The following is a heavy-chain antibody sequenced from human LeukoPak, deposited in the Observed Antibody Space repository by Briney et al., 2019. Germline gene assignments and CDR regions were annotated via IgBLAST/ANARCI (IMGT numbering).Heavy chain of an antibody. CDR1: GFTFSSYA. J-gene: IGHJ3*02. V-gene: IGHV3-23*01. D-gene: IGHD5-18*01. CDR3: AKDQVDTAMDNDAFDI. CDR2: ISGSGGST. Sequence: PGGSLRLSCAASGFTFSSYAMSWVRQAPGKGLEWVSAISGSGGSTYYADSVKGRFTISRDNSKNTLYLLMNSLRAEDTAVYSCAKDQVDTAMDNDAFDIWGQGTMVTVSS.